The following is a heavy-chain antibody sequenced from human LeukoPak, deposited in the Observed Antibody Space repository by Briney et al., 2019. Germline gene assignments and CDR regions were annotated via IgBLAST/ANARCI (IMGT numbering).Heavy chain of an antibody. D-gene: IGHD1-14*01. Sequence: ASVKVSRKASGYTFTGYYMHWVRQAPGQGLEWMGWINPNSGGTNYAQKFQGRVTTTRDTSISTAYMELSRLRSDDTAVYYCARVRDLWEPRPCYFDYRGQGTLVTVSS. CDR1: GYTFTGYY. CDR3: ARVRDLWEPRPCYFDY. V-gene: IGHV1-2*02. CDR2: INPNSGGT. J-gene: IGHJ4*02.